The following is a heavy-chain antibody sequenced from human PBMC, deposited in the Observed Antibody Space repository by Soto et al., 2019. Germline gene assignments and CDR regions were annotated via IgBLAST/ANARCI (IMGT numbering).Heavy chain of an antibody. Sequence: PSETLSLTCTVSGGSNSSGDYYWSWIRQPPGKGLEWIGYIYYSGSTYYNPSLKSRVTISVDTSKNQFSLKLSSVTAADTAVYYCARDSALNYYGSGPLDYWGQGTLVTVSS. J-gene: IGHJ4*02. D-gene: IGHD3-10*01. CDR3: ARDSALNYYGSGPLDY. CDR1: GGSNSSGDYY. CDR2: IYYSGST. V-gene: IGHV4-30-4*01.